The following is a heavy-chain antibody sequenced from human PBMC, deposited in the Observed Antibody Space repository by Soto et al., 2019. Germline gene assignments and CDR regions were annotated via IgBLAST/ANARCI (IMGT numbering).Heavy chain of an antibody. CDR3: ARDRSYSLDV. CDR1: GSTFSNDW. J-gene: IGHJ6*02. Sequence: AGGSLRLSCAVSGSTFSNDWMHWVRQAPGKGLVWVSHINSDGSSTSYADFVKGRFTIARDNAKNTVYLQMNSLRAEDTAVYYCARDRSYSLDVWGQGTTVTVSS. V-gene: IGHV3-74*01. CDR2: INSDGSST.